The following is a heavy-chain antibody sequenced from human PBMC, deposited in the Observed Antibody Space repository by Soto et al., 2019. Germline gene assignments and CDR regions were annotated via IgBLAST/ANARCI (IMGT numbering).Heavy chain of an antibody. D-gene: IGHD4-17*01. CDR3: AKDRGGGGDYAPYDY. CDR1: GYTFTSYA. V-gene: IGHV1-18*01. CDR2: IRVDNGNT. Sequence: QVQLVQSGTEVKQPGASVKVSCKASGYTFTSYAITWVRQAPGQGLEWMGWIRVDNGNTNYAQKLQGRVTMTTDTSKSTVYMELRSLRSDDTAVYYCAKDRGGGGDYAPYDYWGQGTLVTVSS. J-gene: IGHJ4*02.